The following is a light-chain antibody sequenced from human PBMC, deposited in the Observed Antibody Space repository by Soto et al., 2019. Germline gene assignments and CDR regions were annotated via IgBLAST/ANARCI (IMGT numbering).Light chain of an antibody. J-gene: IGLJ3*02. CDR2: LEGSGSY. Sequence: QLVLTQSSSASASLGSSVKLICTLSSGHSSYIIAWHQQQPGKAPRYLMKLEGSGSYNKGSGVPDRFSGSSSGADRYLTISNLQFEDEADYYCETWDSNTRVFGAGTKVTVL. CDR1: SGHSSYI. V-gene: IGLV4-60*02. CDR3: ETWDSNTRV.